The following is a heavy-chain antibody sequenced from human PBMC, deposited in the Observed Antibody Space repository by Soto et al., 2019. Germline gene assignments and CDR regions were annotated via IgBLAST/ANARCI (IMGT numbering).Heavy chain of an antibody. V-gene: IGHV4-59*01. J-gene: IGHJ4*02. CDR1: GGSIGTYY. CDR2: IYYSGTT. CDR3: ARDAYSGYDKGYFDY. D-gene: IGHD5-12*01. Sequence: SETLSLTCTVSGGSIGTYYWSWIRQPPGKGLEWIGFIYYSGTTNYNPSLESRVTISVDTSKNQFSLQLSSVTAADTAMYYCARDAYSGYDKGYFDYWGQGTLVTVSS.